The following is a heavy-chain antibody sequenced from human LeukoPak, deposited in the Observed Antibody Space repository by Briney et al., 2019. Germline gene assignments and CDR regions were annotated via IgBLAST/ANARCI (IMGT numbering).Heavy chain of an antibody. V-gene: IGHV3-49*04. D-gene: IGHD2-15*01. J-gene: IGHJ4*02. CDR2: ITSKVYGGTR. Sequence: PAGSLRLSCTASGFTFGDYAMNWVRQAHGKGPEWVGFITSKVYGGTREYAAAVKGRLTISRDDSKSIAYLQMNSLKTEDTAVYYCSRMTYCSGGSCSFDDWGQGTLVTVSS. CDR1: GFTFGDYA. CDR3: SRMTYCSGGSCSFDD.